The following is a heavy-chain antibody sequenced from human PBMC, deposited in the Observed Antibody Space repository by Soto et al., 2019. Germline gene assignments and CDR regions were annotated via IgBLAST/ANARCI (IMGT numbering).Heavy chain of an antibody. CDR1: GYAITIYR. V-gene: IGHV1-18*01. J-gene: IGHJ4*02. CDR3: ARDGGKVDY. CDR2: ISTYNDNT. Sequence: APLKVDRKTSGYAITIYRGSRVRQAPGQGLEWMGWISTYNDNTNYAQELQGRVTMTTDTSTSTAYMELRSLRSDDTAVYYCARDGGKVDYWGRGTLVTVSS.